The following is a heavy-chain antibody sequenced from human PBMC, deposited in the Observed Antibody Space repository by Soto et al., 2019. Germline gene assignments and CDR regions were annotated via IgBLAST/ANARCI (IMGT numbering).Heavy chain of an antibody. CDR3: ARLLNYYDSSGYYLDY. CDR2: IYSGGST. V-gene: IGHV3-53*01. D-gene: IGHD3-22*01. J-gene: IGHJ4*02. Sequence: PGGSLRLSCAASGFTVSSNYMSWVRQAPGKGLEWVSVIYSGGSTYYADSVKGRFTISRDNSKNTLYLQMNSLRAEDTAVYYCARLLNYYDSSGYYLDYWGQGTLVT. CDR1: GFTVSSNY.